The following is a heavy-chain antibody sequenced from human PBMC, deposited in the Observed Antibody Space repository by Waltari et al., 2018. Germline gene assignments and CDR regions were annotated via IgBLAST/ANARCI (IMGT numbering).Heavy chain of an antibody. V-gene: IGHV3-48*03. D-gene: IGHD3-3*01. CDR1: GFTFSSYE. CDR2: ISASGTNI. Sequence: QLVESGGGFVQPGGSLRLSCAASGFTFSSYEMNWVRQAPGKGPDGVSFISASGTNIKYAAVLKGRFTISRDNAENSLYLQMNSLRAEDTAVYYCAREGPPWSGSAPDSLDIWGQGTMVTVSS. CDR3: AREGPPWSGSAPDSLDI. J-gene: IGHJ3*02.